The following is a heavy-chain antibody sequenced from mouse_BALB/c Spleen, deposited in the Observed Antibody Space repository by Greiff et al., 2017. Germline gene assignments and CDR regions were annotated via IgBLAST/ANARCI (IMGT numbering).Heavy chain of an antibody. V-gene: IGHV5-9-3*01. J-gene: IGHJ2*01. D-gene: IGHD2-2*01. Sequence: EVQLVESGGGLVKPGGSLKLSCAASGFTFSSYAMSWVRQTPEKRLEWVATISSGGSYTYYPDSVKGRFTISRDNAKNTLYLQMSSLRSEDTAMYYCASYGYDDGYWGQGTTLTVSS. CDR3: ASYGYDDGY. CDR1: GFTFSSYA. CDR2: ISSGGSYT.